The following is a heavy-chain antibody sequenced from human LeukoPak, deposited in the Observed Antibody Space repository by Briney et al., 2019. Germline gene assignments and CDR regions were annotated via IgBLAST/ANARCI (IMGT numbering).Heavy chain of an antibody. CDR2: IKQDGSEK. CDR3: ARDRYYDSSGLDV. Sequence: PGGSLRLSCAASGFTFSSYWMSWVRQAPGKGLEWVANIKQDGSEKYYVDSVKGRFTISRDNAKNSLYLQMNSLRAEDTVVYYCARDRYYDSSGLDVWGKGTTVTVSS. CDR1: GFTFSSYW. D-gene: IGHD3-22*01. J-gene: IGHJ6*04. V-gene: IGHV3-7*01.